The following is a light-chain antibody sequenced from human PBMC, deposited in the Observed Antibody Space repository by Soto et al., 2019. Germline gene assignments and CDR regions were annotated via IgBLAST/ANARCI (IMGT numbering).Light chain of an antibody. CDR1: QSVRSN. J-gene: IGKJ5*01. Sequence: EIVLTHSLATISVSALERATLXLLASQSVRSNLAWYQQKPGQAPRLLIYGASTRATGIPARFSGSGSGTEFTLTVSSLQSEDFAVYYCQQYNNWPPITFGQGTRLEI. CDR2: GAS. V-gene: IGKV3-15*01. CDR3: QQYNNWPPIT.